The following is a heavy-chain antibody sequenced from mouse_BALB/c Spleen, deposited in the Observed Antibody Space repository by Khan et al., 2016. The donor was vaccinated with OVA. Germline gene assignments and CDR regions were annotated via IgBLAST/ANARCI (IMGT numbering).Heavy chain of an antibody. Sequence: EVELVESGGDLVKPGGSLKLSCAASGFTFSTYGMSWVRQTPDKRLEWVTNISSGGSYTYYPDNVKGRFTISSDNAKNTLYLHMSSLSSEDTAMYYCARLAYYYDSEGFAYWGQGTLVTVSA. V-gene: IGHV5-6*01. CDR1: GFTFSTYG. J-gene: IGHJ3*01. CDR3: ARLAYYYDSEGFAY. CDR2: ISSGGSYT. D-gene: IGHD1-1*01.